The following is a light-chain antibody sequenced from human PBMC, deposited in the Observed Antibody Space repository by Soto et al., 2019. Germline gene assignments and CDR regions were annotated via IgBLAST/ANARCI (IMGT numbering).Light chain of an antibody. CDR3: SSYTSTTTVRFV. CDR1: SSDVGGYNY. V-gene: IGLV2-14*01. J-gene: IGLJ1*01. Sequence: QSALTQPASVSGSPGQSITISCTGTSSDVGGYNYVSWYQLHPGKAPKLMIYEVTTRPSGISSRFSGSKSANTASLTISGLQAEDEALYYCSSYTSTTTVRFVFGTGTKLTVL. CDR2: EVT.